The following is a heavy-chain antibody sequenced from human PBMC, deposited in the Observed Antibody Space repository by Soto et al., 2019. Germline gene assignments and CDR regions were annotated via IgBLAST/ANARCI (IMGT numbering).Heavy chain of an antibody. J-gene: IGHJ6*02. D-gene: IGHD6-19*01. V-gene: IGHV6-1*01. Sequence: SQTLSLTCAISGDSVSSNSAAWNWISQSPSRGLEWLGRTYYRSKWYNDYAVSVKSRITTNPDTSKNQFSLQLNSVTPEDTAVYYCAREVAGYSSGWYPGNYYYYYGMDVWGQGTTVTVSS. CDR1: GDSVSSNSAA. CDR3: AREVAGYSSGWYPGNYYYYYGMDV. CDR2: TYYRSKWYN.